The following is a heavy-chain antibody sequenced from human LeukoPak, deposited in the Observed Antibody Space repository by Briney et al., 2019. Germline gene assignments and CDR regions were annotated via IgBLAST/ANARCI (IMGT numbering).Heavy chain of an antibody. CDR3: ARDRYCSSASCYGGDY. D-gene: IGHD2-2*01. V-gene: IGHV3-74*01. Sequence: GGSLRLSCVASGFTFSSYWMHWVGQAPGKGLVWVSRIGTDGSSTSYADSVKGRFTISREKAKNTLYLQMNSLRAEDTAVYYCARDRYCSSASCYGGDYWGQGTLVTVSS. J-gene: IGHJ4*02. CDR1: GFTFSSYW. CDR2: IGTDGSST.